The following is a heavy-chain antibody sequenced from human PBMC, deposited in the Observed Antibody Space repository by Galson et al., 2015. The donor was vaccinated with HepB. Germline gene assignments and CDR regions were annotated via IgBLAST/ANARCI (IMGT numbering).Heavy chain of an antibody. CDR1: GVSFSDYY. Sequence: SETLSLTCAVHGVSFSDYYWSWIRQPPGKGLEWIGEINYSGSINYNPSLKSRVTMSVDTSKYQISLKLTSVTAADTAVYYCARGFRYYGSGTYYKGGNWFDPWGQGTLVTVSA. V-gene: IGHV4-34*01. J-gene: IGHJ5*02. CDR2: INYSGSI. CDR3: ARGFRYYGSGTYYKGGNWFDP. D-gene: IGHD3-10*01.